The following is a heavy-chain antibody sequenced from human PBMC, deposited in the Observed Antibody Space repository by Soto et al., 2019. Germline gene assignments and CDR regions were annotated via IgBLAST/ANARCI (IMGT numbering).Heavy chain of an antibody. J-gene: IGHJ4*02. CDR1: GFTFDDHN. CDR2: ISWDGGTT. V-gene: IGHV3-43*01. D-gene: IGHD6-6*01. Sequence: EVHLVESGGVVVQPGGSLRLTCAASGFTFDDHNMHWVRQVPGKGLEWVSLISWDGGTTYYADSVKGRFTVSRDNSINLLYLQRNALTTEDSALYYCASSQGDYWGQGTLVTVS. CDR3: ASSQGDY.